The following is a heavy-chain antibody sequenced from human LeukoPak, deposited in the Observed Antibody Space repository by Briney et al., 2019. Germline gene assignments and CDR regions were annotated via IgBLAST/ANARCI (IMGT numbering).Heavy chain of an antibody. J-gene: IGHJ6*03. D-gene: IGHD4/OR15-4a*01. CDR2: IIPILGTT. CDR3: AKQGGARQDYYMDV. V-gene: IGHV1-69*08. CDR1: GGSISSYT. Sequence: SVKVSCKASGGSISSYTITWVRQAPGRGLEWMGRIIPILGTTSYAQDFQDRVTITADISSNTAYMEVNSLTSDDTAVYFCAKQGGARQDYYMDVWGNGTTVTVSS.